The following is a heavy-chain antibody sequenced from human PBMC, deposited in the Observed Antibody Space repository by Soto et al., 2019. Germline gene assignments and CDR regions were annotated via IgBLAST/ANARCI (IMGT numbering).Heavy chain of an antibody. V-gene: IGHV1-24*01. CDR1: GYTLTELS. Sequence: VASVKVSCKVSGYTLTELSMHWVRQAPGKGLEWMGGFDPEDGETIYAQKFQGRVTMTEDTSTDTAYMELSSLRSEDTAVYYCATGVNYDSSGWHAFDIWGQGTMVTVS. D-gene: IGHD3-22*01. J-gene: IGHJ3*02. CDR2: FDPEDGET. CDR3: ATGVNYDSSGWHAFDI.